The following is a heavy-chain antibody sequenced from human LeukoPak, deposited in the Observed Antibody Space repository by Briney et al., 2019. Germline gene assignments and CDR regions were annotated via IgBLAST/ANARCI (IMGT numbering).Heavy chain of an antibody. D-gene: IGHD3-22*01. CDR2: INHSGST. Sequence: SETLSLTSAVYGGSFGGYYWSWIRQPPGKGLEWIGEINHSGSTNYNPSLKSRVTISVDTSKNQFSLKLSSVTAADTAVYYCASHTNWDCSGYQNWFDPWGQGTLVTVSS. J-gene: IGHJ5*02. CDR3: ASHTNWDCSGYQNWFDP. CDR1: GGSFGGYY. V-gene: IGHV4-34*01.